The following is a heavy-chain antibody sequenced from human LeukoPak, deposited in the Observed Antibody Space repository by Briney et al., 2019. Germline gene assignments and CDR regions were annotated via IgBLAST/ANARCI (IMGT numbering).Heavy chain of an antibody. V-gene: IGHV3-7*01. CDR1: GFTFSSYW. J-gene: IGHJ6*03. CDR3: ARETRIAARPGDYYYYMDV. Sequence: GGSLRLSCAASGFTFSSYWMSWVRQAPGKGLEWVANIKQDGSEKYYVDSVKGRFTISRDSAKNSLYLQMNSLRAEDTAVYYCARETRIAARPGDYYYYMDVWGKGTTVTVSS. CDR2: IKQDGSEK. D-gene: IGHD6-6*01.